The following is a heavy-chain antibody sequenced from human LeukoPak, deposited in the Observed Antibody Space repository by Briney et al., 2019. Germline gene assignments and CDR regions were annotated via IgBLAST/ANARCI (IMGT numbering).Heavy chain of an antibody. CDR1: GGSISSYY. D-gene: IGHD1-20*01. V-gene: IGHV4-59*01. CDR2: IYYSGST. CDR3: ARVDLTGTSLGYYYGMDV. Sequence: PSETLSLTCTVSGGSISSYYWSWIRQPPGKGLEWIGYIYYSGSTNYNPSLKSRVTISVDTSKNQFSLKLSSVTAADTAVYYCARVDLTGTSLGYYYGMDVWGQGTTVTVS. J-gene: IGHJ6*02.